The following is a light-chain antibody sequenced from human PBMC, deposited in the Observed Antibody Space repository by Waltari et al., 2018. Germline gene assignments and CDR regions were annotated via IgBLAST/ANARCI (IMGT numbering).Light chain of an antibody. J-gene: IGLJ3*02. Sequence: QLVLTQSPSDSASLGDSVKLTCPRRSGHSSNVIAWPQQQPEKGPRYWMKVNSDGRPSKGDTIPYRFSGPSSGTDPYLTLSSLQSEAEADYYCQTGGHGTWVFGGGTKLTVL. CDR2: VNSDGRP. CDR3: QTGGHGTWV. V-gene: IGLV4-69*01. CDR1: SGHSSNV.